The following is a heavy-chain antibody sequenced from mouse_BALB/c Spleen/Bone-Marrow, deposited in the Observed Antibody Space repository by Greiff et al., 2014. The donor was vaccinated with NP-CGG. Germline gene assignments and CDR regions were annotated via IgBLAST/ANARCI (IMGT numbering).Heavy chain of an antibody. CDR1: GYTFTSYY. V-gene: IGHV1S81*02. D-gene: IGHD4-1*01. Sequence: QVHVKQSGAELVKPGASVKLSCKASGYTFTSYYMYWVKQRPGQGLEWIGEINPSNGGTNFNEKFKSRATLTVDKSSSTAYMRLSSLTSEDSAVYYCTRGRTWDFDYWGQGTTLTVSS. CDR2: INPSNGGT. CDR3: TRGRTWDFDY. J-gene: IGHJ2*01.